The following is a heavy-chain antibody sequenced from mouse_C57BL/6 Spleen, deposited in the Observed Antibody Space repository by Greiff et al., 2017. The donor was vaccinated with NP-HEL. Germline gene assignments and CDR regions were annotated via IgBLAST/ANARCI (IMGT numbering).Heavy chain of an antibody. V-gene: IGHV5-15*01. CDR1: GFTFSDYG. CDR2: ISNLAYSI. D-gene: IGHD2-4*01. CDR3: ARHFDYGGFAY. Sequence: EVNLVESGGGLVQPGGSLKLSCTASGFTFSDYGMAWVRQAPRKGPEWVAFISNLAYSIYYADTVTGRFAISRENAKNTLYLEMSSLRSEDTAMYYCARHFDYGGFAYWGQGTLVTVSA. J-gene: IGHJ3*01.